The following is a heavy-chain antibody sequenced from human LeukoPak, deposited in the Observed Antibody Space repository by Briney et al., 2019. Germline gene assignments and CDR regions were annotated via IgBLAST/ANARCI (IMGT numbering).Heavy chain of an antibody. J-gene: IGHJ3*02. Sequence: SETLSLTCTVSGGSISSGGYYWSWIRQHPGKGLEWIGYIYFSGSTYYNPSLKSRVTISVDTSKNQFSLKPSSVTAADTAVYYCARLVPDDYGDPDAFDMWGQGTMVTVSS. D-gene: IGHD4-17*01. CDR2: IYFSGST. V-gene: IGHV4-31*03. CDR3: ARLVPDDYGDPDAFDM. CDR1: GGSISSGGYY.